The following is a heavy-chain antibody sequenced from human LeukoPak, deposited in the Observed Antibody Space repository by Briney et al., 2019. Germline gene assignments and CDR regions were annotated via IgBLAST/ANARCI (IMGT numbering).Heavy chain of an antibody. Sequence: SVKVSCKASGGTFSSYAISWVRQAPGQGLEWMGRIVPIFGIANYAQKFQGRVTITADKSTSTAYMELSSLRSEDTAVYYCARGVTRYYDFWSGFDYWGQGTLGTVSS. J-gene: IGHJ4*02. CDR1: GGTFSSYA. CDR3: ARGVTRYYDFWSGFDY. D-gene: IGHD3-3*01. CDR2: IVPIFGIA. V-gene: IGHV1-69*04.